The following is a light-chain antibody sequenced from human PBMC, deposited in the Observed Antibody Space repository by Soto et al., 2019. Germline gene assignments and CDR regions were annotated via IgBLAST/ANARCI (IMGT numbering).Light chain of an antibody. J-gene: IGKJ1*01. V-gene: IGKV1-5*03. Sequence: CVALGKSVNLTGRSSQSVSFGVAWNQQKPGKAPKLLIYKASTLESGVPSRFSGGGSGTEFTFIISSLQPDDFATYYCQHYTSYSEAFGEGTKVDIK. CDR1: QSVSFG. CDR3: QHYTSYSEA. CDR2: KAS.